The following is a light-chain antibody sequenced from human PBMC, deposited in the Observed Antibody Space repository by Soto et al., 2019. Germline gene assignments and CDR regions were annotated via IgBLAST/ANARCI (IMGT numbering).Light chain of an antibody. CDR2: AAA. CDR1: QGIRNG. J-gene: IGKJ4*01. Sequence: DIQMTQSPSSLSASVGDRVTITCRASQGIRNGLGWYQQKPRTAPKRLIYAAASLQSGVPSRFSGSGSGTEFTLTISSLQPEDFATYCCLHHNSYPLTCGGGTKVEIK. V-gene: IGKV1-17*01. CDR3: LHHNSYPLT.